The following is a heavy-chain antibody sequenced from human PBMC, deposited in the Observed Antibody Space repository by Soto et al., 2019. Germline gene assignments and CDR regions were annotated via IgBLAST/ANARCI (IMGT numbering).Heavy chain of an antibody. V-gene: IGHV3-33*01. D-gene: IGHD3-10*01. CDR3: ARDPHYYGSGTLGVYY. J-gene: IGHJ4*02. Sequence: QVQLVESGGGVVQPGRSLRLSCAASGFTFSSYGMHWVRQAPGKGLEWVAVIWYDGSNKYYADSVKGRFTISRDNSKNKLYLQMNSLRAEDTAVYYGARDPHYYGSGTLGVYYWGQGTLVTVSS. CDR2: IWYDGSNK. CDR1: GFTFSSYG.